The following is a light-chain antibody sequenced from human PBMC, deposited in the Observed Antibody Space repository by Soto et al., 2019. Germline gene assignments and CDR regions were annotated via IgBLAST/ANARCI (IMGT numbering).Light chain of an antibody. CDR3: QQYGSSLPYT. V-gene: IGKV3-20*01. J-gene: IGKJ2*01. CDR1: QSVSSSY. Sequence: EIVLTQSPGTLSLSPGERATLSCRASQSVSSSYLAWYQQKPGQAPRLLIYGASSRATGIPDRFSGSGSGTDFMLTISILEPEDFAVYYCQQYGSSLPYTFGQGTKLETK. CDR2: GAS.